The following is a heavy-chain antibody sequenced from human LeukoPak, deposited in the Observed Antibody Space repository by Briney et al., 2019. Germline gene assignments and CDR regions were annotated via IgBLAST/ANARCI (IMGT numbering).Heavy chain of an antibody. V-gene: IGHV4-34*01. D-gene: IGHD2-2*01. CDR3: ARGGSGDIVVVPAAIYFDP. Sequence: SETLSLTCAVDVRSFSGYYGSWIRQPPGKGLEWMGEINHSGSTNYNPSLKSRVTISVDTSKNQFSLKLSSVTAADTAVYYCARGGSGDIVVVPAAIYFDPWGQGTLVTVSS. CDR1: VRSFSGYY. CDR2: INHSGST. J-gene: IGHJ5*02.